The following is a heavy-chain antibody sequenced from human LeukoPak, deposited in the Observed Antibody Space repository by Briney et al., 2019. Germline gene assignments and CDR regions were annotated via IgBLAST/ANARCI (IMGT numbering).Heavy chain of an antibody. J-gene: IGHJ3*02. V-gene: IGHV3-15*01. CDR3: TTNDAFDI. Sequence: AGGSLRLSCVASGFTFSNAWMNWVRQAPGKGLEWVGRIKSSDVGTTDYAAPVKGRFTISRDDSKNTLYLQMNSLKTEDTALYYCTTNDAFDIWGRGTMVTVSS. CDR2: IKSSDVGTT. CDR1: GFTFSNAW.